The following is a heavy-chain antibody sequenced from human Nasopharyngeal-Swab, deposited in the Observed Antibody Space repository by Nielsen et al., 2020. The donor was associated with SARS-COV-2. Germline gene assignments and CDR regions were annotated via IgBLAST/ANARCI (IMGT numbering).Heavy chain of an antibody. CDR2: LSYSGST. CDR1: GGSISSGGYY. CDR3: ARGVDTYDYSNVLDY. V-gene: IGHV4-31*03. D-gene: IGHD4-11*01. Sequence: SETLSLTCTVSGGSISSGGYYWSWIRQHPGKGLEWIGFLSYSGSTYYNPSLKSRVTISVDTSKNQFSLKLSSATAADTAVYYCARGVDTYDYSNVLDYWGQGTLVTVSS. J-gene: IGHJ4*02.